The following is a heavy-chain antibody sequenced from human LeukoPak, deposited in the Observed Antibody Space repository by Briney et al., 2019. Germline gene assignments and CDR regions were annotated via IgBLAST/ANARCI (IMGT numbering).Heavy chain of an antibody. D-gene: IGHD4-23*01. CDR1: GFTVSSKY. V-gene: IGHV3-53*01. Sequence: PGGSLRLSCVASGFTVSSKYMSWVRQAPGKGLEWVSVLYSGGSTYYADSVKGRFTISRDNSKNTLHLQMNSLRAEDTALYYCAGVQHSGGTPRSDYFDYWGQGTLVTVSS. CDR2: LYSGGST. J-gene: IGHJ4*02. CDR3: AGVQHSGGTPRSDYFDY.